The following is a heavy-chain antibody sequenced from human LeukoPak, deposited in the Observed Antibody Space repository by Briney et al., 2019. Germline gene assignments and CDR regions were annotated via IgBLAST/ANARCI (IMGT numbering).Heavy chain of an antibody. Sequence: GGSLRLSCAASGFTFSSYGMHWVRQAPGKGLEWVAVIWYDGSNKYYADSVKGRFTISRDNSKNTLYLQMNSLRSDDTAVYYCARARLLRYFDWLSINWFDPWGQGTLVTVSS. CDR1: GFTFSSYG. V-gene: IGHV3-33*01. D-gene: IGHD3-9*01. J-gene: IGHJ5*02. CDR2: IWYDGSNK. CDR3: ARARLLRYFDWLSINWFDP.